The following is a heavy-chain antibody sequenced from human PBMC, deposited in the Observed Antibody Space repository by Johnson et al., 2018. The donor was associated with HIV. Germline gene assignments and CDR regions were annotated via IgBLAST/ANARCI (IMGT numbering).Heavy chain of an antibody. Sequence: MQLVESGGGLEQPGRSLRLSCAASGFTVSSNYMTWVRQAPGKGLEWVSVIYSGGSTYYADSVRGRFTISRDNSKNTLYLQMSSLRAEDTAVYYCAKSQDRSAYDYDFDIWGQGTMVTVSS. J-gene: IGHJ3*02. CDR3: AKSQDRSAYDYDFDI. CDR2: IYSGGST. D-gene: IGHD3-22*01. CDR1: GFTVSSNY. V-gene: IGHV3-66*01.